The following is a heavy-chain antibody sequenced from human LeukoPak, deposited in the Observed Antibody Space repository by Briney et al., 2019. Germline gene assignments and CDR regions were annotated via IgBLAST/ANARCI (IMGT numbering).Heavy chain of an antibody. J-gene: IGHJ4*02. CDR1: GFTFSSYS. D-gene: IGHD3-22*01. V-gene: IGHV3-21*01. CDR3: ASPLTPYYYDSQYDY. Sequence: MAGRSLRLSCAASGFTFSSYSMNWVRQAPGKGLEWVSSISSSSSNIYYADSVKGRFTISRDNAKNSLYLQMNSLRAEDTAVYYCASPLTPYYYDSQYDYWGQGTLVSVPS. CDR2: ISSSSSNI.